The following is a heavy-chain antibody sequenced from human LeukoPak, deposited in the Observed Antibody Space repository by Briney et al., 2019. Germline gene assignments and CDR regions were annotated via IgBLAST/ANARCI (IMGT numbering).Heavy chain of an antibody. D-gene: IGHD5-18*01. V-gene: IGHV4-61*02. CDR2: IYTSGST. J-gene: IGHJ4*02. CDR3: AGKDTAMVTIDY. Sequence: PSQTLSLTCTVSGGSISSGTYYWSWVRQPAGKGLEWIGRIYTSGSTNYNPSLKSRVTISVDTSKNQFSLKLSSVTAADTAVYYCAGKDTAMVTIDYWGQGTLVTVSS. CDR1: GGSISSGTYY.